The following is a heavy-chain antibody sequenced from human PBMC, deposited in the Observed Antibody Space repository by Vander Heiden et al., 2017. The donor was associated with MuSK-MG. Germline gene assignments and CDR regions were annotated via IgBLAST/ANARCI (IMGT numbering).Heavy chain of an antibody. CDR2: IYSGGST. D-gene: IGHD2-2*01. CDR1: GFTVSSNY. J-gene: IGHJ4*02. V-gene: IGHV3-66*01. CDR3: ARTVVVPAAADY. Sequence: EVQLVESGGGLVQPGGSLGLSCAAPGFTVSSNYMSWVRQAPGKGLEWVSVIYSGGSTYYADSVKGRFTISRDNSKNTLYLQMNSLRAEDTAVYYCARTVVVPAAADYWGQGTLVTVSS.